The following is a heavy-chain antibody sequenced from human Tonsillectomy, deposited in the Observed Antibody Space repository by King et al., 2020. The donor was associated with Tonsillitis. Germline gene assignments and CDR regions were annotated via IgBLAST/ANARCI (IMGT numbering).Heavy chain of an antibody. V-gene: IGHV4-39*07. CDR3: ARHISSGWYDFAH. CDR1: GGSISTSSYY. D-gene: IGHD6-19*01. Sequence: VQLQESGPGLVKPSETLSLTCTVSGGSISTSSYYWGWIRQPPGKGLEWIGSMYVSGSTYYNPSLKGRVTISVDTSKNQFSLKLSSVTAADTAIYYCARHISSGWYDFAHWGQGILVRVSS. J-gene: IGHJ4*02. CDR2: MYVSGST.